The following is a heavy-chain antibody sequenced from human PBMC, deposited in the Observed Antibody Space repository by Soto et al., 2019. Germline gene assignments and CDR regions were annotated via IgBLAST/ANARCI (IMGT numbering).Heavy chain of an antibody. D-gene: IGHD4-17*01. V-gene: IGHV4-39*07. CDR2: IYYSGST. CDR3: ARAILQRRTTVTTNWFDP. CDR1: GGSISSSSYY. Sequence: SETLSLTCTVSGGSISSSSYYWGWIRQPPGKGLEWIGSIYYSGSTYYNPSIKSRVTISVDTSKNQFSLKLSSVTAADTAVYYCARAILQRRTTVTTNWFDPWGQGTLVTVSS. J-gene: IGHJ5*02.